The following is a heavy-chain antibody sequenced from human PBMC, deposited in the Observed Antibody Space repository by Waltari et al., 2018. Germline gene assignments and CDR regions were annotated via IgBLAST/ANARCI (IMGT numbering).Heavy chain of an antibody. J-gene: IGHJ6*02. D-gene: IGHD5-12*01. V-gene: IGHV3-53*01. CDR3: GVDPTSHYYYYGMDV. CDR2: IYSGGST. CDR1: GFTVSSNY. Sequence: EVQLVESGGGLIQPGGSLRLSCAASGFTVSSNYMSWVRQAPGKGLEWVSVIYSGGSTYYADSVKGRFTISRDNSKNTLYLQMNSLRAEDTAVYYCGVDPTSHYYYYGMDVWGQGTTVTVSS.